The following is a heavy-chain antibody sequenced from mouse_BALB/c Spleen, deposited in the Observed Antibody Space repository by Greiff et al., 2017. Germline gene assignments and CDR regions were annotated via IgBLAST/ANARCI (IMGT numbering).Heavy chain of an antibody. Sequence: EVQGVESGGGLVKPGGSLKLSCAASGFAFSSYDMSWVRQTPEKRLEWVAYISSGGGSTYYPDTVKGRFTISRDNAKNTLYLQMSSLKSEDTAMYYCARHPYGNYDYWGQGTTLTVSS. J-gene: IGHJ2*01. CDR3: ARHPYGNYDY. CDR2: ISSGGGST. CDR1: GFAFSSYD. V-gene: IGHV5-12-1*01. D-gene: IGHD2-1*01.